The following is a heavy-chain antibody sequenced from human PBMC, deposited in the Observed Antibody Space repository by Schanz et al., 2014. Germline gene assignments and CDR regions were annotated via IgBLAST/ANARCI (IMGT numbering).Heavy chain of an antibody. Sequence: QVQLQESGPGLVKPSETLSLTCTVSGGSISSYYWSWIRQPPGKGLEWIGYMYYSGSTNYNPSLNSRVTISVDTSKNQFSLKVTSVTPADTALYYCARHMGRLSSSRGNYFDYWGQGTLVTVSS. CDR2: MYYSGST. CDR1: GGSISSYY. D-gene: IGHD6-13*01. J-gene: IGHJ4*02. V-gene: IGHV4-59*08. CDR3: ARHMGRLSSSRGNYFDY.